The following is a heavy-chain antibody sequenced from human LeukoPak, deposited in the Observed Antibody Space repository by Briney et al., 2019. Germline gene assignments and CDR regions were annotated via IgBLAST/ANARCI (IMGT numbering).Heavy chain of an antibody. CDR3: ARDPSYSSSSGGDGDLTSSGLN. V-gene: IGHV1-2*02. J-gene: IGHJ4*02. CDR2: INRNSDAT. Sequence: PSVKVSCKASGYTFTGYYMHWVRQAPGQGLESMGWINRNSDATNYAQKFQGRVTMTRDTSISTAYMQLISLRFDDTPVYYCARDPSYSSSSGGDGDLTSSGLNWGQGTLVTVSS. D-gene: IGHD6-6*01. CDR1: GYTFTGYY.